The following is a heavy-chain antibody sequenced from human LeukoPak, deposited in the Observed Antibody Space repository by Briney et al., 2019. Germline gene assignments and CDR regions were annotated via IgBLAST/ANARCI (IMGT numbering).Heavy chain of an antibody. Sequence: SETLSLTCTVSGGSISSGNYYWGWIRQPPGKGLEWIGTIYYSGSTYYNPSLKSRVTISVDTSKNHFSLKVRSVTATDTAMYYCARHGALCTGGSCTRFDPWGQGTLVTVSS. CDR3: ARHGALCTGGSCTRFDP. V-gene: IGHV4-39*01. CDR2: IYYSGST. D-gene: IGHD2-15*01. CDR1: GGSISSGNYY. J-gene: IGHJ5*02.